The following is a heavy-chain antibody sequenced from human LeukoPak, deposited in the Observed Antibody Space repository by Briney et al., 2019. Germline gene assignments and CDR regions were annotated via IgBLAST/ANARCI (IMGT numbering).Heavy chain of an antibody. V-gene: IGHV4-39*07. J-gene: IGHJ3*02. CDR2: IYYSGST. Sequence: SETLSLTCTVSGGSISSSSYYWGWIRQPPGKGLEWIGSIYYSGSTYYNPSLKSRVTISVDTSKNQFSLKLSSVTAADTAVYYCARVDRGRFGDSAFDIWGQGTMVTVSS. CDR1: GGSISSSSYY. CDR3: ARVDRGRFGDSAFDI. D-gene: IGHD3-10*01.